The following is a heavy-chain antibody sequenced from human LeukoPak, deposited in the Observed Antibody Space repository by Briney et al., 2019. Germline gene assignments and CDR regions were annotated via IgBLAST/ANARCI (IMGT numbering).Heavy chain of an antibody. CDR1: GGSISSSNW. V-gene: IGHV4-4*02. CDR3: ASTLVRGWYFDY. D-gene: IGHD3-10*01. J-gene: IGHJ4*02. Sequence: PSETLSLTCAVSGGSISSSNWGSGVRQPPGQGLAWIGEIYHSGSANYNPSLKSRVTISVDKSKNQFSLKLSSVTAADTAVYYCASTLVRGWYFDYWGQGTLVTVSS. CDR2: IYHSGSA.